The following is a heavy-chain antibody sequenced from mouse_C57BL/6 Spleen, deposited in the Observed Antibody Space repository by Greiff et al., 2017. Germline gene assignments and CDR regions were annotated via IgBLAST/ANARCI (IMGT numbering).Heavy chain of an antibody. V-gene: IGHV1-26*01. D-gene: IGHD1-1*01. CDR1: GYTFTDYY. Sequence: EVQLQQSGPELVKPGASVKISCKASGYTFTDYYMNWVKQSHGKSLEWIGDINPNNGGTSYNQKFKGKATLTVDKSSSTAYMELRSLTSEDSAVYYCANYGYGSSPYFNYWGQGTTLTVSS. CDR2: INPNNGGT. J-gene: IGHJ2*01. CDR3: ANYGYGSSPYFNY.